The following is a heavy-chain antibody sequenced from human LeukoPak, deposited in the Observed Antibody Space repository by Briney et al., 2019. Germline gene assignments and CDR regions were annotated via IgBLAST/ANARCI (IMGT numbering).Heavy chain of an antibody. J-gene: IGHJ4*02. CDR3: AGSRDSSSWTPFDY. D-gene: IGHD6-13*01. CDR2: IIPIFGTA. V-gene: IGHV1-69*13. Sequence: SVKVSCTASGGTFSSYAISWVRQAPGQGLEWMGGIIPIFGTANYAQKFQGRVTIIADESTSTAYMELSSLRSEDTAVYYCAGSRDSSSWTPFDYWGQGTLVTVSS. CDR1: GGTFSSYA.